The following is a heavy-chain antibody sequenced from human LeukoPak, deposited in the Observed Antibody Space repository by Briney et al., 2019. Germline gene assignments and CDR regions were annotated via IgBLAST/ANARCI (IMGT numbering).Heavy chain of an antibody. CDR2: MRQDGDGK. D-gene: IGHD1-26*01. J-gene: IGHJ4*02. Sequence: GGSLRLSCAASGFTFSNYWMSWVRQAPGKGLEWVANMRQDGDGKSYVDSVKGRFTISRDNSKNTLYLQMNSLRAEDTAVYYCARGSWETDYWGQGTLVTVSS. CDR1: GFTFSNYW. V-gene: IGHV3-7*04. CDR3: ARGSWETDY.